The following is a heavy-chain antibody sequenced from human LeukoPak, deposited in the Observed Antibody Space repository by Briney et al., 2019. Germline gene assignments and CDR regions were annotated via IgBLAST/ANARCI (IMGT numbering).Heavy chain of an antibody. CDR3: ARGGDWAEQSPFDY. Sequence: PGGSLRLSCAASGFIFSDYWMSWVRQAPGKGLEWVAVISYDGSNKYYADSVKGRFTISRDNAKNSLYLQMNSLRAEDTAVYYCARGGDWAEQSPFDYWGQGTLVTVSS. D-gene: IGHD3-10*01. CDR2: ISYDGSNK. V-gene: IGHV3-30*03. J-gene: IGHJ4*02. CDR1: GFIFSDYW.